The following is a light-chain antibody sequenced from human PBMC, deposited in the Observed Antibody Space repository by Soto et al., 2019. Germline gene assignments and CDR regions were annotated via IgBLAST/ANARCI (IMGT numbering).Light chain of an antibody. CDR1: QSISNY. J-gene: IGKJ4*01. CDR3: QQSYSILLS. CDR2: AAS. Sequence: DIQMTQSPSSLSASVGDRVTITCRASQSISNYFNWYQQKPRKAPKLLIYAASSLQSGVPSRFSGSGSGTDFTLTIISLQPEDFATYYCQQSYSILLSFGGGTKVEIK. V-gene: IGKV1-39*01.